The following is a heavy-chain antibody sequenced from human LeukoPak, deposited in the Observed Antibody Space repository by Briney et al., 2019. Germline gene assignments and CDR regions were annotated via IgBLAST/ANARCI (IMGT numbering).Heavy chain of an antibody. CDR3: ARGGSTAMADFDY. D-gene: IGHD5-18*01. Sequence: KAGGPLRLSCAASGFTFSDYYMSWIRQPPGRGLAWVSYISSSGSTIYYADSVKGRFTISRDNAKNSLYLQMNSLGAEDTAVYYCARGGSTAMADFDYWGQGTLVTVSS. J-gene: IGHJ4*02. CDR1: GFTFSDYY. CDR2: ISSSGSTI. V-gene: IGHV3-11*01.